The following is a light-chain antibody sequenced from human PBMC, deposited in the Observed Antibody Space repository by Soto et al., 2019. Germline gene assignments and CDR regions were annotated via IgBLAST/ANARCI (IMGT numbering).Light chain of an antibody. CDR1: QTISTW. Sequence: DIQVTQSPPTLSAAVGDGVTITCRASQTISTWMAWYQQKPGKAPKLLVYDASTLQSGVASRFSGSGSGTEFTLIISGLQPDDSATYYCHQYTKTNNPWMFGQGTKV. CDR2: DAS. J-gene: IGKJ1*01. V-gene: IGKV1-5*01. CDR3: HQYTKTNNPWM.